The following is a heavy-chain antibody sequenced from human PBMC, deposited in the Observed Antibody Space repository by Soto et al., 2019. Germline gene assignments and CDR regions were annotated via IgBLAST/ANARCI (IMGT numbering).Heavy chain of an antibody. J-gene: IGHJ5*02. CDR3: AGYIVVVPGQNWFDP. CDR2: IYHSGST. D-gene: IGHD2-2*01. V-gene: IGHV4-30-2*01. Sequence: PSETLSLTCAVSGGSISSGGYSWSWIRQPPGKGLEWIGYIYHSGSTYYNPSLKSRVTISVDRSKNQFSLKLSSVTAADTAVYYCAGYIVVVPGQNWFDPWGQGTLVTVSS. CDR1: GGSISSGGYS.